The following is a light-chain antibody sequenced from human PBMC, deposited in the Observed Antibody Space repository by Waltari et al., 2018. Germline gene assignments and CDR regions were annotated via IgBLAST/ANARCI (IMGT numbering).Light chain of an antibody. CDR3: SSYTGSSTWV. V-gene: IGLV2-14*01. J-gene: IGLJ3*02. CDR1: SSDLGGYNY. CDR2: DVS. Sequence: QSALTQPASVSGSPGQSITISCTGTSSDLGGYNYVSWYQQHVGKAPKLMIYDVSKRPSGVSYRVSGSKSGNTASLTISGLQAEDEADYYCSSYTGSSTWVFGGGTKLTVL.